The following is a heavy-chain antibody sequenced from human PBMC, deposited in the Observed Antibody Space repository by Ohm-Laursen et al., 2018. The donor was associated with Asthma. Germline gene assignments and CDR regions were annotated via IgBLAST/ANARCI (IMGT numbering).Heavy chain of an antibody. V-gene: IGHV3-15*01. D-gene: IGHD1-14*01. J-gene: IGHJ3*01. CDR1: GFAFSNIW. Sequence: SLRLSCAAPGFAFSNIWMTWVRQSPGKGLEWVGRITSERSGGTRAYAAPVKDRFTISRDDSKTTLYLQMNSLETEDTAVYFCATDNQYNAFDLWGQGTMVTVSS. CDR3: ATDNQYNAFDL. CDR2: ITSERSGGTR.